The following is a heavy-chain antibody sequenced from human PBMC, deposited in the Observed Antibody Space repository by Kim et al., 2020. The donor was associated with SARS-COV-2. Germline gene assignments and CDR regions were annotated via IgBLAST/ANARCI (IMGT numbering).Heavy chain of an antibody. CDR2: IFHNGST. D-gene: IGHD1-26*01. V-gene: IGHV4-38-2*02. Sequence: SETLSLTCTVAGYSISSGFYWGWIRQPPGQGLEWIGNIFHNGSTYYNPSLKSRVTISLDTSKNQFSLKLSSVTAADTAVYYCAKVAPGTFYRSFDYWGLG. J-gene: IGHJ4*02. CDR3: AKVAPGTFYRSFDY. CDR1: GYSISSGFY.